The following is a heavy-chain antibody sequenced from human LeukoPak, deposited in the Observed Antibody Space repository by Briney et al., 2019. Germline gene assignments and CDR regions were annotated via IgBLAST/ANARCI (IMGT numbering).Heavy chain of an antibody. V-gene: IGHV3-30*18. CDR3: AKTQRPSSSWYDY. D-gene: IGHD6-13*01. CDR1: GFTFSSYG. J-gene: IGHJ4*02. Sequence: PGRSLRLSCAASGFTFSSYGMHWVRQAPGKGLEWVAVISYDGSNKYYADSVKGRFTISRDNSKNTLYLQMNSLRAEDTAVYYCAKTQRPSSSWYDYWGQGTLVTVSS. CDR2: ISYDGSNK.